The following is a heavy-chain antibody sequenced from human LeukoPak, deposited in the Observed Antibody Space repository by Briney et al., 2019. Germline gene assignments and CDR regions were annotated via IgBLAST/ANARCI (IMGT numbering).Heavy chain of an antibody. Sequence: ASVKASCKASGYTITDYYMHWVRQAPGQGLESMGWINPNSGDTNYAQKFQGWVTMTRDTSISTAYMELSRLTSDDTAVYYCASDRSYDKGPLDYWGQGTLVTVSS. CDR3: ASDRSYDKGPLDY. V-gene: IGHV1-2*04. CDR1: GYTITDYY. J-gene: IGHJ4*02. D-gene: IGHD3-22*01. CDR2: INPNSGDT.